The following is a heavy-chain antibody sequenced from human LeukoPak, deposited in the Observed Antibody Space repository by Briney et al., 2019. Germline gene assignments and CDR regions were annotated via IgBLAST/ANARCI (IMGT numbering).Heavy chain of an antibody. D-gene: IGHD3-10*01. CDR2: ISSSGRTI. CDR3: ARDRITMVRGVPYYYYGMDV. CDR1: GFTFSSYE. J-gene: IGHJ6*04. Sequence: GGSLRLSCAASGFTFSSYEMNWVRQAPGKGLEWVSYISSSGRTIYYADSVKGRFTISRDNAKNSLYLQMNSLRAEDTAVYYCARDRITMVRGVPYYYYGMDVWGKGTTVTVSS. V-gene: IGHV3-48*03.